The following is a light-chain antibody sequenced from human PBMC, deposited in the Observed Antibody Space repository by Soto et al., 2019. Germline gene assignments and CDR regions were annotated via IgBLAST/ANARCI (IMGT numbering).Light chain of an antibody. V-gene: IGKV1-5*01. CDR2: DAS. CDR3: QQYNSYSPWT. Sequence: DIQMTQSPSTLSASVGDRVTITCRASQSISRWLAWHQQKPGKAPKLLIYDASSLEIGVPSRFSGSGSGTEYTLTISSLQPDDFATYYCQQYNSYSPWTFGQGTKVDIK. CDR1: QSISRW. J-gene: IGKJ1*01.